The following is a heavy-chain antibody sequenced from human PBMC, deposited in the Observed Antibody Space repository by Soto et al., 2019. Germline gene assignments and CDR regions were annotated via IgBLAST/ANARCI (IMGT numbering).Heavy chain of an antibody. CDR3: AKHSSSSGTYYYYIMDV. CDR2: ISGSGGST. J-gene: IGHJ6*02. V-gene: IGHV3-23*01. D-gene: IGHD6-6*01. Sequence: GGSLRLSCAASGFTFNSYAMSWGRQAPGKGLEWVSVISGSGGSTYYADSVKGRFSISRDNSRNTLFLQLNSLRAEDTAVYYCAKHSSSSGTYYYYIMDVWGQGTTVTVSS. CDR1: GFTFNSYA.